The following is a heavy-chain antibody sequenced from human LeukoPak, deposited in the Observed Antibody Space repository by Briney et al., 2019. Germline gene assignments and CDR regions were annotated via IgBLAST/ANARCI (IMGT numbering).Heavy chain of an antibody. V-gene: IGHV6-1*01. D-gene: IGHD5/OR15-5a*01. J-gene: IGHJ6*02. CDR1: GDSVSSNSST. Sequence: SQTLSLTCAISGDSVSSNSSTWHWIRQSPSRGLEWLGRTYYRSKWYNDYAVSVQSRITINPDTSKNHFSLQLSSVTPEDTAVYFCARGKSKRLDVWGQGTTVTVSS. CDR2: TYYRSKWYN. CDR3: ARGKSKRLDV.